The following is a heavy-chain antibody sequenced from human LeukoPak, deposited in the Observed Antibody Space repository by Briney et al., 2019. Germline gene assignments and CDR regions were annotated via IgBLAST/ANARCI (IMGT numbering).Heavy chain of an antibody. CDR1: GFTFNNFA. CDR2: ISGSGGST. Sequence: GGSLRLSCAASGFTFNNFAMSWVRQAPGKGLEWVSTISGSGGSTFYADSVKGRFPISRDNSKNTRFLQMNSLRVEDTAIYYCAKAGSSGWSSSGGDYWGQGSLVTVSS. D-gene: IGHD6-19*01. J-gene: IGHJ4*02. CDR3: AKAGSSGWSSSGGDY. V-gene: IGHV3-23*01.